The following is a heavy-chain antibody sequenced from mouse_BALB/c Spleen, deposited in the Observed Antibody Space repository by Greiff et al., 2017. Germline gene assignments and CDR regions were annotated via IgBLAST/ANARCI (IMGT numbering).Heavy chain of an antibody. CDR3: TWGDDGGYYAMDD. Sequence: EVHLVESGGGLVQPGGSMKLSCVASGFTFSSYWMSWVRQSPEKGLEWVAEIRLKSDNYATHYAESVKGKFTISRDDSKSRLYLQMNSLRAEDTGIYYCTWGDDGGYYAMDDWGQGTSVTVSS. J-gene: IGHJ4*01. D-gene: IGHD2-2*01. V-gene: IGHV6-6*02. CDR1: GFTFSSYW. CDR2: IRLKSDNYAT.